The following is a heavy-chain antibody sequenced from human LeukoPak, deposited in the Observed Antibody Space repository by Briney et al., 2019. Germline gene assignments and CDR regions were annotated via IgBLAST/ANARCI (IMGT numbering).Heavy chain of an antibody. CDR1: GYSISSGYY. V-gene: IGHV4-38-2*02. CDR3: ARSTNWNYFDY. Sequence: SETLSLTCTVSGYSISSGYYWGWIRQPPGKGLEWIGSIYHSGSTYYNPSLKSRVTISVDTSKNQFSLKLSSVTAADTAVYYCARSTNWNYFDYWGQGTLVTVSS. CDR2: IYHSGST. J-gene: IGHJ4*02. D-gene: IGHD1-1*01.